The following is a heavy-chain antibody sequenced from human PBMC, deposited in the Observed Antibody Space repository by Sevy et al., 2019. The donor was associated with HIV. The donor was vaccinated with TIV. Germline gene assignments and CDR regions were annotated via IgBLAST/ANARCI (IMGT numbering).Heavy chain of an antibody. Sequence: GGSLRLSCPASGFTFSRYWMSWVRQAPGEGLEWVANIKVDGREKYYVDSVKGRFTFSRDNAKNSLYLQMNSLRAEDRAVYYCARDCNSNTCLWGLDVWGQGTTVTVSS. V-gene: IGHV3-7*03. D-gene: IGHD2-2*01. CDR2: IKVDGREK. CDR1: GFTFSRYW. CDR3: ARDCNSNTCLWGLDV. J-gene: IGHJ6*02.